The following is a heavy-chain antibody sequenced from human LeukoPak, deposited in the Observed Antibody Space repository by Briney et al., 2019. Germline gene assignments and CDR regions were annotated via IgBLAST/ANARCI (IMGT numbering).Heavy chain of an antibody. CDR3: ARAPYDSSGYYYPELFDY. CDR1: GGSISSYY. D-gene: IGHD3-22*01. V-gene: IGHV4-59*01. J-gene: IGHJ4*02. Sequence: SSETLSLTCTVSGGSISSYYWSWIRQPPGKGLEWIGYIYYSGSTNYNPSLKSRVTISVDTSKNQFSLELSSVTAADTAVYYCARAPYDSSGYYYPELFDYWGQGTLVTVSS. CDR2: IYYSGST.